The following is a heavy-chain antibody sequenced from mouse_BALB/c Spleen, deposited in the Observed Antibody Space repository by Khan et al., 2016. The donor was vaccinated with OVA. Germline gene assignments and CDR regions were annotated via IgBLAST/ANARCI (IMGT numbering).Heavy chain of an antibody. D-gene: IGHD4-1*01. Sequence: VQLQQSGPGLEAPGASVYISCKVSGYSFTGYNMNWVKQTTGKSLEWIGIIDPHYGGVNNNQKLTGKVTWSVDKTASAAYMKLKSLTSEDAAVYCCARSTGDFEFWGAGTTVTVSS. V-gene: IGHV1-39*01. J-gene: IGHJ1*01. CDR3: ARSTGDFEF. CDR2: IDPHYGGV. CDR1: GYSFTGYN.